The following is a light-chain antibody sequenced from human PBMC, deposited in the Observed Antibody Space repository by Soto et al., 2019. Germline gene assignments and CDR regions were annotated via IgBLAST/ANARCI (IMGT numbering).Light chain of an antibody. V-gene: IGKV1-13*02. Sequence: AIQLTQSPSSLYASVGDRVTITCRASQAIRTALGWYQQKPGKVPKLLIYDASSLESGVPSRFSGSGSGTEFTLTISSLQPDDFATYYCQQYNSYSTFGQGTKVDIK. CDR1: QAIRTA. CDR2: DAS. J-gene: IGKJ1*01. CDR3: QQYNSYST.